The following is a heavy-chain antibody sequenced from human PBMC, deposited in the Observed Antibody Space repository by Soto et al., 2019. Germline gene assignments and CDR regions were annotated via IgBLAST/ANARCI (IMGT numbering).Heavy chain of an antibody. Sequence: EVQLVDSGGGLVQPGGSLRLSCAASGFIFSDHYMDWVRQAPGKGLEWVGRTRNKANSYTTEYAASVKGRFTISRDDSKTSLYLQMHSLKTEATAGYYCARGSGSYLIWLDPWGQGTLVTVSS. D-gene: IGHD1-26*01. CDR2: TRNKANSYTT. CDR1: GFIFSDHY. J-gene: IGHJ5*02. V-gene: IGHV3-72*01. CDR3: ARGSGSYLIWLDP.